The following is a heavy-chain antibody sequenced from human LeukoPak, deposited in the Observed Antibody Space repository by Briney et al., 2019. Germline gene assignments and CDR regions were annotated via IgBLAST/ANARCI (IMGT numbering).Heavy chain of an antibody. Sequence: GGSLRLSCAASGFIFSTYAMHWVRQAPGKGLEWVAVMSYDGTNKYLAESVKGRFTISGDNSKNTLYLQMNSLRAEDTAVYYCARAYCLYCSISTCPDYWGRGTLVTVSS. CDR3: ARAYCLYCSISTCPDY. J-gene: IGHJ4*02. V-gene: IGHV3-30-3*01. D-gene: IGHD2-2*01. CDR1: GFIFSTYA. CDR2: MSYDGTNK.